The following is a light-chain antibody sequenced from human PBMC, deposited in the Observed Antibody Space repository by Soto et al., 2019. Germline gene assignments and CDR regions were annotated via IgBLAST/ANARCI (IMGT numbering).Light chain of an antibody. Sequence: IVLTQSPGSLSLSPGERATLSCRASQSVTYNYLAWYQHKPGQPPRLLIYGASTRATGIPARFSGSGSGTEFTLTISSLQSEDFAVYYCQQYNNGPRTFGQGTKVEIK. J-gene: IGKJ1*01. CDR1: QSVTYN. CDR3: QQYNNGPRT. V-gene: IGKV3-15*01. CDR2: GAS.